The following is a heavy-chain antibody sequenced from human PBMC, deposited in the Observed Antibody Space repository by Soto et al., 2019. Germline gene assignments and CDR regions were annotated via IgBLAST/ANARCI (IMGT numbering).Heavy chain of an antibody. CDR2: ISAYNGNT. D-gene: IGHD2-15*01. V-gene: IGHV1-18*01. CDR1: GYTFTSYG. CDR3: ARVVVAATPFPPDYYYYCMDV. J-gene: IGHJ6*03. Sequence: ASVKVSCKASGYTFTSYGISWVRQAPGQGLELMGWISAYNGNTNYAQKLQGRVTMTTDTSTSTAYMELRSLRSDDTAVYYCARVVVAATPFPPDYYYYCMDVWGKGTTVTVSS.